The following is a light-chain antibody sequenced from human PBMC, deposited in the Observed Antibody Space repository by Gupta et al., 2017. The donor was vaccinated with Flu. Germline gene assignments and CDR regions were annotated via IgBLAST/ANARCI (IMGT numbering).Light chain of an antibody. J-gene: IGKJ4*01. CDR1: QSVSSSY. CDR3: QQYGTSPLT. CDR2: GAS. V-gene: IGKV3-20*01. Sequence: EIVLTQSPGTLSLSPGERATLSCRASQSVSSSYLAWYQQNPGQAPRLLIYGASSRATGIPYRFSGSGSGTDFTLTISRLEPEEFAVYYCQQYGTSPLTFGGGTKVEIK.